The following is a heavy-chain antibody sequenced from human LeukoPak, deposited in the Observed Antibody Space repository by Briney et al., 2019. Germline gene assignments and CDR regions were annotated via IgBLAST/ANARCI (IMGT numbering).Heavy chain of an antibody. J-gene: IGHJ3*02. CDR1: GGSISSYY. CDR2: IYCSGST. Sequence: PSETLSLTCTVSGGSISSYYWSWIRQPPGKGLEWIGYIYCSGSTNYNPSLKSRVTISVDTSKNQFSLKLSSVTAADTAVYYCARTRPPDAFDIWGQGTMVTVSS. V-gene: IGHV4-59*01. CDR3: ARTRPPDAFDI.